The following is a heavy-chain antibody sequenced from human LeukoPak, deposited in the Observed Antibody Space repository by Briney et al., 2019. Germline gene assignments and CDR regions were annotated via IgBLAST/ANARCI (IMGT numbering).Heavy chain of an antibody. CDR3: ARDPASGGFDS. V-gene: IGHV3-7*01. D-gene: IGHD2-15*01. J-gene: IGHJ4*02. CDR1: GFAFNSCW. Sequence: PGGSLRLSCAASGFAFNSCWMSWVRQTPARGLEWVANIRPDGTEKLYVDSVKGRFTISRDNAKRSLYLQMNSLRDEDTAVYYCARDPASGGFDSWGQGILVTVSS. CDR2: IRPDGTEK.